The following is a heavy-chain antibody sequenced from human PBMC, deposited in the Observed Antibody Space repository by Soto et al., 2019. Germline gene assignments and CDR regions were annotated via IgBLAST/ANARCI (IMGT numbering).Heavy chain of an antibody. Sequence: GSGPTLVNPTQTLTLTCTVSGFSLSTPGMCVSWIRQPPGKSLEWLARIDWDDEKYYSTSLQSRLTISKDTSKNQVVLTMTNMDPVDTATYFFARVRRGNLGPPPFPWALGTLVPVSS. J-gene: IGHJ5*02. CDR1: GFSLSTPGMC. D-gene: IGHD7-27*01. V-gene: IGHV2-70*11. CDR2: IDWDDEK. CDR3: ARVRRGNLGPPPFP.